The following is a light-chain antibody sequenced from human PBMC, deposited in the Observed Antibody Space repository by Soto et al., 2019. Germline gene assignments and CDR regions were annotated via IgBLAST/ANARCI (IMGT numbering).Light chain of an antibody. V-gene: IGKV1-33*01. CDR1: QDISNY. Sequence: DIQMTQSPSSLSASVGDRVTITCQASQDISNYLNWYQQKPGKAPKLRIYAASNLETGVPSRFGGSGSVSDFTFTISSLQPKDIAPYYCQQYDNLPYTFGQGTKLEIK. J-gene: IGKJ2*01. CDR2: AAS. CDR3: QQYDNLPYT.